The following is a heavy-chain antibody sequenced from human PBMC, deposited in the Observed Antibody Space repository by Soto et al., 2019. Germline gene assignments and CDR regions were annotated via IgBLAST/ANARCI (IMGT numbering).Heavy chain of an antibody. CDR2: ISWNSNSI. CDR1: GFTFDDYA. V-gene: IGHV3-9*01. CDR3: ASAPWGYYGMDV. D-gene: IGHD3-16*01. Sequence: GGSLRLSCAVSGFTFDDYAMHWVRQAPGKGLEWVSGISWNSNSIGYADSVKGRFTISRDNAKNSLYLQMNSLRAEDTALYYCASAPWGYYGMDVWGQGTTVTVSS. J-gene: IGHJ6*02.